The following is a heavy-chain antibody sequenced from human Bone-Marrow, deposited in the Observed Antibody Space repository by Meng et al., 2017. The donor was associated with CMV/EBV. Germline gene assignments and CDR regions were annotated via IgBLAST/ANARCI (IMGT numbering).Heavy chain of an antibody. Sequence: GESLKISCAASGFTFSSYSMNWVRQAPGKGLEWVSSISSSSSYIYYADSVKSRFTISRDNAKNSLYLQMNSLRAEDTAVYYCARDEPTALGWMNYYDSSGYRAKFDYWGQGTLVTVSS. V-gene: IGHV3-21*01. CDR3: ARDEPTALGWMNYYDSSGYRAKFDY. J-gene: IGHJ4*02. D-gene: IGHD3-22*01. CDR1: GFTFSSYS. CDR2: ISSSSSYI.